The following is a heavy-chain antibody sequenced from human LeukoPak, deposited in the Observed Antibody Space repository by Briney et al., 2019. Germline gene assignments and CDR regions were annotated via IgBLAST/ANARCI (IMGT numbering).Heavy chain of an antibody. Sequence: SETLSLTCTVSGGSISSYYWSWIRQPPGKGLEWIGYIYYSGSTNYNPSLKSRVTISVDTSKNQFSLKLSSVTAADTAVYYCARYGSGSYYRYYLDYWGQGTLVTVSS. D-gene: IGHD3-10*01. CDR2: IYYSGST. V-gene: IGHV4-59*01. CDR1: GGSISSYY. J-gene: IGHJ4*02. CDR3: ARYGSGSYYRYYLDY.